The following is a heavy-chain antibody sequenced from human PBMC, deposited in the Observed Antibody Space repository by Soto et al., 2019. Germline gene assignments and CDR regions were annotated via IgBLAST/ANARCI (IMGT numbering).Heavy chain of an antibody. CDR2: ISAYNGNT. V-gene: IGHV1-18*01. CDR1: GYTFTSYG. CDR3: ARALYSSSWNPLNFDY. Sequence: ASVKVSCKASGYTFTSYGISWVRQAPGQGLEWMGWISAYNGNTNYAQKLQGRVTMTTDTSTSTAYMELRSLRSDDTAVYYCARALYSSSWNPLNFDYWGQGTLVTVSS. D-gene: IGHD6-13*01. J-gene: IGHJ4*02.